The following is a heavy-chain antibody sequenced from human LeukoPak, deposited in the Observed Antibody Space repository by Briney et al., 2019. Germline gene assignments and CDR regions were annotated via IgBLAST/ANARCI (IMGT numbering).Heavy chain of an antibody. CDR3: AKNLGTDYYDSRGYSQHWCFDL. CDR2: INSDGSST. D-gene: IGHD3-22*01. Sequence: PGGSLRLSCAASGFTFSSYWMHWVRQAPGKGLVWVSRINSDGSSTSYADSVKGRFTISRDNSKNTLYLQMNSLRAEDTAVYYCAKNLGTDYYDSRGYSQHWCFDLWGRGTLVTVSS. J-gene: IGHJ2*01. CDR1: GFTFSSYW. V-gene: IGHV3-74*01.